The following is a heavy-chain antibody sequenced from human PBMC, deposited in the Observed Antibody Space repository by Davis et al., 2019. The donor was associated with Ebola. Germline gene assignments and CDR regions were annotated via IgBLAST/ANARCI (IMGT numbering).Heavy chain of an antibody. CDR2: IRVYNGNT. CDR3: ARDRGDRFDY. J-gene: IGHJ4*02. D-gene: IGHD4-17*01. Sequence: ASVKVSCKASGDTFTSYGISWVRQAPGQGLEWMGWIRVYNGNTNYAQKLQGRVTMTTDTSTITGYMELRSLRSGDTAVYYCARDRGDRFDYWGQGTLVTVSS. CDR1: GDTFTSYG. V-gene: IGHV1-18*01.